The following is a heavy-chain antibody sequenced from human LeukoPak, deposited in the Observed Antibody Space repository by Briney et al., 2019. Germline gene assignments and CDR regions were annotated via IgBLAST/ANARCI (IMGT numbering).Heavy chain of an antibody. D-gene: IGHD1-26*01. CDR2: ISSTGGTT. CDR1: GFTFSSYG. J-gene: IGHJ4*02. CDR3: ATLLSGSYYV. V-gene: IGHV3-23*01. Sequence: GGSLRLSCVASGFTFSSYGISWVRQAPGKGLEWVSAISSTGGTTYYAESVKGHFTISRDNSKNTVYLQMNSLSAEDTAVYYCATLLSGSYYVWGQGTLVTVSS.